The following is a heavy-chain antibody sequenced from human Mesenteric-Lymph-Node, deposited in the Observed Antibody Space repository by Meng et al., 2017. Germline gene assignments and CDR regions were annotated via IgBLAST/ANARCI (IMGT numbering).Heavy chain of an antibody. V-gene: IGHV4-38-2*02. CDR2: SYHSGST. J-gene: IGHJ5*02. CDR3: ARDADEGMVRGGTWFDP. Sequence: ESLKISCTGSGYSISSGYYWGGSRQPPGKGVEGIGSSYHSGSTYYNPSLKSRVTISVDKSKNQFSLKLSYVTAADTAVYYCARDADEGMVRGGTWFDPWGQGTLVTVSS. CDR1: GYSISSGYY. D-gene: IGHD3-10*01.